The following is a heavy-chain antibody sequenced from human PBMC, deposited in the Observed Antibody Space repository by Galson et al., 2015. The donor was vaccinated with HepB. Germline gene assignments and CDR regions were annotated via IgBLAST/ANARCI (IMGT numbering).Heavy chain of an antibody. CDR2: ISGSGGSA. Sequence: SLRLSCAASGFTFSSYAMSWVRQAPGKGLEWVSAISGSGGSAYYADSVKGRFTISRDNSKNTLYLQMNSLRAEDTAVYYCAKDSRLSSSWQYYYYGMDVWGQGTTVTVSS. CDR1: GFTFSSYA. CDR3: AKDSRLSSSWQYYYYGMDV. D-gene: IGHD6-13*01. V-gene: IGHV3-23*01. J-gene: IGHJ6*02.